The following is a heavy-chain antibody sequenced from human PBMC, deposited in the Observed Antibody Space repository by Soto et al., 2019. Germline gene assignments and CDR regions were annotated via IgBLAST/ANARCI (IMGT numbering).Heavy chain of an antibody. CDR2: IKSKTDGGTT. Sequence: EVQLVESGGGLVKPGGSLRLSCAASGFTFSNAWMNWVRQAPGKGLEWVGRIKSKTDGGTTDYAAPVKGRFTISRDDSKNTLYLQMNSLKTEDTAVYYCTTYYDFWSGYSDYWGQGTLVTVSS. CDR3: TTYYDFWSGYSDY. V-gene: IGHV3-15*07. J-gene: IGHJ4*02. CDR1: GFTFSNAW. D-gene: IGHD3-3*01.